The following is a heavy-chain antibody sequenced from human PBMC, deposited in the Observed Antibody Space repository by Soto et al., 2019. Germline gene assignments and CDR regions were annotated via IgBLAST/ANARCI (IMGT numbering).Heavy chain of an antibody. CDR1: GGSISSGDYY. J-gene: IGHJ3*02. D-gene: IGHD3-22*01. V-gene: IGHV4-30-4*01. CDR2: IYYSGST. Sequence: TLSLTCTVSGGSISSGDYYWSWIRQPPGKGLEWIGYIYYSGSTYYNPSLKSRVTISVDTSKNQFSLKLSSVTAADTAVYYCAVRGIDYYDSSGTDIWGQGTMVTVSS. CDR3: AVRGIDYYDSSGTDI.